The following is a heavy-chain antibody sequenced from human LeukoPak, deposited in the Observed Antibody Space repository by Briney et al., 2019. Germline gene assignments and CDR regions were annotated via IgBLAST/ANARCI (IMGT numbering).Heavy chain of an antibody. J-gene: IGHJ6*03. CDR1: GFTFSSYS. Sequence: NPGGSLRLSCAASGFTFSSYSMNWVRQAPGKGLEWVSSISSSSSYIYYADSVKGRFTISRDNAKNSLYLQMNSLRAEDTAVYYCARDSGYSSPPWDYYYYMDVWGKGTTVTVS. CDR3: ARDSGYSSPPWDYYYYMDV. D-gene: IGHD6-13*01. V-gene: IGHV3-21*01. CDR2: ISSSSSYI.